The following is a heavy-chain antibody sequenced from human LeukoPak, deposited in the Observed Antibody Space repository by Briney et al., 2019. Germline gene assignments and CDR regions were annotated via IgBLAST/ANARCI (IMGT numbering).Heavy chain of an antibody. CDR1: GFTFTTYW. Sequence: GGSLRLSCAASGFTFTTYWMSWVRQAPGKGLEWVANIQQDGTEKYYVDSVKGRFTISRDNAKNSLYLQMNSLRAEDTALYYCARKSTYYYGSGSYTVDAFDIWGQGTMVTVSS. J-gene: IGHJ3*02. CDR3: ARKSTYYYGSGSYTVDAFDI. D-gene: IGHD3-10*01. CDR2: IQQDGTEK. V-gene: IGHV3-7*03.